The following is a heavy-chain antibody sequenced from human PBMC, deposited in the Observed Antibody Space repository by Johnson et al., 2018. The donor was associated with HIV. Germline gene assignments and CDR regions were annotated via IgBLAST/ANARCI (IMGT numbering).Heavy chain of an antibody. D-gene: IGHD3-10*01. CDR1: GFTFSNAW. CDR3: STMVQGDPVAFDI. CDR2: IKSKTDGGTT. V-gene: IGHV3-15*01. J-gene: IGHJ3*02. Sequence: VQLVESGGGLVKPGGSLRLSCAASGFTFSNAWMSWVRQAPGKGLEWVGRIKSKTDGGTTDYAAPVKGRFTISRDDSKNTLYLQMNSLKTEDTAVYYCSTMVQGDPVAFDIWGQGTMVTVSS.